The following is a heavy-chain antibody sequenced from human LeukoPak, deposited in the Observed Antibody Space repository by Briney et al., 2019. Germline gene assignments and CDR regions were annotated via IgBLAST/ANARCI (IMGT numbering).Heavy chain of an antibody. Sequence: GGSLRLSCAASGFTFTTYWMSWVRQAPGKGLEWVANINQDGTEKYYVDSVKGRFTISRDDAKRSLYLQMNSLRVEGTAVYYCARDENHFWSGYYSNYFDPWGQGTLVTVSS. D-gene: IGHD3-3*02. J-gene: IGHJ5*02. CDR2: INQDGTEK. CDR3: ARDENHFWSGYYSNYFDP. CDR1: GFTFTTYW. V-gene: IGHV3-7*03.